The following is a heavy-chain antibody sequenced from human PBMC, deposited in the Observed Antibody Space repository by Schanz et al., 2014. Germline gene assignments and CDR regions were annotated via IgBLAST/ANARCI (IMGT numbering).Heavy chain of an antibody. D-gene: IGHD3-10*01. V-gene: IGHV3-30*04. Sequence: VQLVESGGGLVQPGGSLRLSCAASGFNFITFAMSWVRQAPGKGLEWVAVISYEGNDKYYGDSVKGRFTISRDSPKNRLYLQMNSLRAEDTAVYYCAKDFTGSGIFFNSWGQGTLVSVSS. J-gene: IGHJ5*01. CDR2: ISYEGNDK. CDR3: AKDFTGSGIFFNS. CDR1: GFNFITFA.